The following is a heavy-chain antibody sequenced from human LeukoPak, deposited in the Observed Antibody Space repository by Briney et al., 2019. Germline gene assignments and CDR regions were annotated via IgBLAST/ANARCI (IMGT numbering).Heavy chain of an antibody. J-gene: IGHJ4*02. CDR1: GFSFSTYA. D-gene: IGHD6-13*01. CDR2: ISYDETNK. V-gene: IGHV3-30*04. Sequence: GRSLRLSCAASGFSFSTYAMHWVRQAPGKGLEWVAVISYDETNKYYADSVQGRFTISRDNSKNTQYLQMNSLRAEDTAVYYCAKDPSWSGYFDYWGQGTLVTVSS. CDR3: AKDPSWSGYFDY.